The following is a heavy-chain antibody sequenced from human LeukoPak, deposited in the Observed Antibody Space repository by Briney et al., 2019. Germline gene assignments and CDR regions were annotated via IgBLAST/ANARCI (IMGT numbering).Heavy chain of an antibody. J-gene: IGHJ3*02. D-gene: IGHD2-21*02. Sequence: PGGSLRLSCAASGFTFSSYGMHWVRQAPGKGLEWVAVISYDGSNKYYADSVKGRFTTSRDNSKNTLYLQMNSLRAEDTAVYYCAKSRGDYLQADAFDIWGQGTTVTVSS. CDR3: AKSRGDYLQADAFDI. CDR1: GFTFSSYG. CDR2: ISYDGSNK. V-gene: IGHV3-30*18.